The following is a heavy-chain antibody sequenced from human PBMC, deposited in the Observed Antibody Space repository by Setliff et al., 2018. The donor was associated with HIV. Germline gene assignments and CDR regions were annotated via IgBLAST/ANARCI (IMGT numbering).Heavy chain of an antibody. D-gene: IGHD3-16*02. V-gene: IGHV1-69*06. CDR3: ASGRGVISDMDV. CDR2: LIPIFGTA. CDR1: GGTLSSYT. Sequence: GASVKVSCKASGGTLSSYTISWVRQAPGQGLEWMGGLIPIFGTANYAQKFQGRVTITADKSTNTAYMELNSLNSEDTAVYYCASGRGVISDMDVWGKGTTVTVSS. J-gene: IGHJ6*03.